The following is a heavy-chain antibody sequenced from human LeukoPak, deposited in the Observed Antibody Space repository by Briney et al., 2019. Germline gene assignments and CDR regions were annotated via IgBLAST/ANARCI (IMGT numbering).Heavy chain of an antibody. J-gene: IGHJ6*03. D-gene: IGHD3-22*01. CDR1: GFTFSSYG. CDR3: AKEGYYYDSSGYDYYYYYMDV. V-gene: IGHV3-30*02. Sequence: GGSLRLSCAASGFTFSSYGMHWVRQAPGKGLEWVAFIRYDGSNKYYADSVKGRFTISRDNSKNTLYLQMNSLRAEDTAVYYCAKEGYYYDSSGYDYYYYYMDVWGKGTTVTISS. CDR2: IRYDGSNK.